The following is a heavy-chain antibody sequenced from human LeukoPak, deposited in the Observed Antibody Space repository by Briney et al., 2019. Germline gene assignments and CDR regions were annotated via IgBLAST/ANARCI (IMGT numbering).Heavy chain of an antibody. J-gene: IGHJ5*02. CDR2: ISGSGGST. Sequence: GGSLRLSCAASGFTFSTYNMNWVRQAPGKGLEWVSAISGSGGSTYYADSVKGRFTISRDNSKNTLYLQMNSLRAGDTAVYFCAKYQKAQPSPFDPWGQGTLVTVSS. CDR1: GFTFSTYN. CDR3: AKYQKAQPSPFDP. D-gene: IGHD2-2*01. V-gene: IGHV3-23*01.